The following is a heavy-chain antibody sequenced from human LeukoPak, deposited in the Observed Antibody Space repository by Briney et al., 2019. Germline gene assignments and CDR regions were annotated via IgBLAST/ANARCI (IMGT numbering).Heavy chain of an antibody. CDR3: AKRRYCSSTSCYRYYYYYYGMDV. J-gene: IGHJ6*02. D-gene: IGHD2-2*01. Sequence: GGSLRLSCAASGFTFSSYGMHWVRQAPGKGLEWVPAISGSGGSTYYADSVKGRFTISRDNSKNTLYLQMNSLRAEDTAVYYCAKRRYCSSTSCYRYYYYYYGMDVWGQGTTVTVSS. CDR1: GFTFSSYG. V-gene: IGHV3-23*01. CDR2: ISGSGGST.